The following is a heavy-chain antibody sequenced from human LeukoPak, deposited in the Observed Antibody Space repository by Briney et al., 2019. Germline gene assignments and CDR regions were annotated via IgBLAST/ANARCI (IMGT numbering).Heavy chain of an antibody. CDR3: ARKYSSSSGYYYYYYMDV. J-gene: IGHJ6*03. CDR2: IIPIFGTA. Sequence: ASVKVSCKASGGTFSSYAISWVRQAPGQGLEWMGGIIPIFGTANYAQKFQGRVTITTDESTSTAYMELSSLRSEDTAVYYCARKYSSSSGYYYYYYMDVWGKGTTVTVSS. V-gene: IGHV1-69*05. D-gene: IGHD6-6*01. CDR1: GGTFSSYA.